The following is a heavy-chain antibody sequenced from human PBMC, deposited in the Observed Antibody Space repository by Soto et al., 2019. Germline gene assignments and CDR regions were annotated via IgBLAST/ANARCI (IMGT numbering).Heavy chain of an antibody. D-gene: IGHD1-1*01. Sequence: QVQLQQWGAGLLKPSETLSLTCAVYGGFVSSGSYYWSWIRQPPGKGLECIGEMSHSGGTHFNPSLKSRVTIAVDTSKNQFSRKMSSVTAADTALYYCARVERGTATTVVDAFDIWGPGTMVTVSS. J-gene: IGHJ3*02. CDR1: GGFVSSGSYY. CDR2: MSHSGGT. CDR3: ARVERGTATTVVDAFDI. V-gene: IGHV4-34*01.